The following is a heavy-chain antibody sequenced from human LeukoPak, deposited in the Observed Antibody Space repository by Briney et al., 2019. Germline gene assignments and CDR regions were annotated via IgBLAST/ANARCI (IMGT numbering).Heavy chain of an antibody. CDR2: IGGSGGST. D-gene: IGHD4-11*01. J-gene: IGHJ5*02. CDR1: GFTFSSYA. CDR3: ARDRYDYSNANWFDP. Sequence: PGGSLRLSCPASGFTFSSYAMSWVRQAPGKGLEWVSVIGGSGGSTYYADSVMGRFTISRDNSRNTLYLQMNSLRAEDTAVYYCARDRYDYSNANWFDPWGQGTLVTVSS. V-gene: IGHV3-23*01.